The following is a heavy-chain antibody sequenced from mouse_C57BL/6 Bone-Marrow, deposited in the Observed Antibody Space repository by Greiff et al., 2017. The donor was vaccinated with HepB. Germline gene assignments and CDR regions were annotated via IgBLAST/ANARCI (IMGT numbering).Heavy chain of an antibody. J-gene: IGHJ1*03. D-gene: IGHD1-1*01. CDR1: GFTFSDYG. CDR3: ARLTTVVGGYFDV. V-gene: IGHV5-17*01. Sequence: EVQRVESGGGLVKPGGSLKLSCAASGFTFSDYGMHWVRQAPEKGLEWVAYISSGSSTIYYADTVKGRFTISRDNAKNTLFLQMTSLRSEDTAMYYCARLTTVVGGYFDVWGTGTTVTVSS. CDR2: ISSGSSTI.